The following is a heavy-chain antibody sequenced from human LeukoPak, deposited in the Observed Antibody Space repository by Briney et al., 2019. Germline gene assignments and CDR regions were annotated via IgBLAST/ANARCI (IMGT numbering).Heavy chain of an antibody. V-gene: IGHV3-7*03. J-gene: IGHJ3*01. Sequence: PGGSLRLSCAASGFTFSSYWMSWVRQAPGKGLEWVANIKHDGSERYYVDSVKGRFTIARDDAKKSLYLQMTGLRAEDTALYYCARGPGRVAVPATGSFDLWGQGTMVTVS. D-gene: IGHD2-2*01. CDR1: GFTFSSYW. CDR2: IKHDGSER. CDR3: ARGPGRVAVPATGSFDL.